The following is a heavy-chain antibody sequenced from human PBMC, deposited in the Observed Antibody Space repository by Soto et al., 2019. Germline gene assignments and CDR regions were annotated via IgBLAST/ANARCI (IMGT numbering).Heavy chain of an antibody. V-gene: IGHV1-3*01. CDR3: TRERQQLNWFGP. D-gene: IGHD6-13*01. CDR1: GGTFSSYT. J-gene: IGHJ5*02. CDR2: INAGNGNT. Sequence: ASVQVSCKASGGTFSSYTLSWLRPGHGEGLEWREWINAGNGNTKYSQKFQGRVTSNRDTSASTAYKEFSSLRSEDTFVYYCTRERQQLNWFGPRGQGTLVTVSS.